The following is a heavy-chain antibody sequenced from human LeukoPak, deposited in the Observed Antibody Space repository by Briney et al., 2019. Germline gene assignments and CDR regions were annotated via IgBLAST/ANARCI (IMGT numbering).Heavy chain of an antibody. CDR3: ARVRACSSTSCYEYHYYGMDV. D-gene: IGHD2-2*01. V-gene: IGHV1-8*01. J-gene: IGHJ6*02. CDR2: MNPNSGNT. CDR1: GYTFTSYD. Sequence: ASVKVSCKASGYTFTSYDINWVRQATGQGLEWMGWMNPNSGNTGYAQKFQGRVTMTRNTSISTAYMELSSLRSEDTAVYYCARVRACSSTSCYEYHYYGMDVWGQGTTVTVSS.